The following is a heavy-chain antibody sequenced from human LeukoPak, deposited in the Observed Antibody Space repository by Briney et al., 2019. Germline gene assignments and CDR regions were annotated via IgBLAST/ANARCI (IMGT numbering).Heavy chain of an antibody. V-gene: IGHV3-53*01. Sequence: GGSLRLSCAASGFTVSSNYMSWVRQAPGKGLEWVSVIYSGGSTYYADSVKGRFTISRDNSENTLYLQMNSLRAEDTAVYYCARDRTGYYDSSGYLYWGQGTLVTVSS. CDR1: GFTVSSNY. CDR3: ARDRTGYYDSSGYLY. J-gene: IGHJ4*02. CDR2: IYSGGST. D-gene: IGHD3-22*01.